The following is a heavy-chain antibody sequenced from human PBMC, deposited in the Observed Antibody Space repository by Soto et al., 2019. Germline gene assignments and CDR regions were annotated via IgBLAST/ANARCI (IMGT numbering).Heavy chain of an antibody. CDR1: GGSISSGDYY. CDR3: ARKAYCGGDCPYYFDY. D-gene: IGHD2-21*02. V-gene: IGHV4-30-4*01. CDR2: IYYSGST. J-gene: IGHJ4*02. Sequence: SETLSLTCTVSGGSISSGDYYWSWIRQPPGKGLEWIGYIYYSGSTYYNPSLKSRVTISVDTSKNQFSLKLSSVTAADTAVYYCARKAYCGGDCPYYFDYWGQGTLVTVSS.